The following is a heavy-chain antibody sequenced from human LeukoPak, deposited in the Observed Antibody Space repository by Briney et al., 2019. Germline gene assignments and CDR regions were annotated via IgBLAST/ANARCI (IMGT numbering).Heavy chain of an antibody. CDR1: GFTFSGYA. D-gene: IGHD1-26*01. Sequence: PGASLRLSCTASGFTFSGYAMIWVRQAPGKGVEWVSILHNDAQTSYYADSVKGRFTVSRDNSKNTLYLEMNSLTVEDTAVYYCAKGEGGTYFNYCFDYWGQGTLVTVSS. CDR2: LHNDAQTS. J-gene: IGHJ4*02. V-gene: IGHV3-23*03. CDR3: AKGEGGTYFNYCFDY.